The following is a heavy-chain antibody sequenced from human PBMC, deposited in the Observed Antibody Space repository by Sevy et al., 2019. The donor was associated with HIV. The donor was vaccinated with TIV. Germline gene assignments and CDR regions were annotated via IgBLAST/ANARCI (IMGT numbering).Heavy chain of an antibody. CDR2: IYYSGST. Sequence: SQTLSLTCTVSGGSISSSSYYWGWIRQPPGKGLEWIGSIYYSGSTYYNPSLKSRVTISVDTSKNQFSLKLSSVTAADTAVYYCARCRIAAADYYFDYWGQGTLVTVSS. D-gene: IGHD6-13*01. V-gene: IGHV4-39*01. CDR3: ARCRIAAADYYFDY. CDR1: GGSISSSSYY. J-gene: IGHJ4*02.